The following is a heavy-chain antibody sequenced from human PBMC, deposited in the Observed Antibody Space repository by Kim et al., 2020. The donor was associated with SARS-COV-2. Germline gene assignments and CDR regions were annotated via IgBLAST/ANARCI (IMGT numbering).Heavy chain of an antibody. D-gene: IGHD6-13*01. V-gene: IGHV3-15*01. Sequence: GGSLRLSCAASGFTFSNAWMSWVRQAPGKGLEWVGRIKSKTDGGTTDYAAPVKGRFTISRDDSKNTLYLQMNSLKTEDTAVYYCTNFFQYSSSWYFYYYGMDVWGQGTTVTVSS. J-gene: IGHJ6*02. CDR2: IKSKTDGGTT. CDR1: GFTFSNAW. CDR3: TNFFQYSSSWYFYYYGMDV.